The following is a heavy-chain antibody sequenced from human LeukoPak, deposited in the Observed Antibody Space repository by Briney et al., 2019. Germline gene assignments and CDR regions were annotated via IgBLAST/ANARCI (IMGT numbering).Heavy chain of an antibody. D-gene: IGHD2-21*02. V-gene: IGHV3-30*18. CDR3: AKVLCGGDCYSPPLDY. CDR1: GFTFSSYG. J-gene: IGHJ4*02. Sequence: AGGSLRLSCAASGFTFSSYGMHWVRQAPGKGLEWVAVISYDGSNKYYADSVKGRFTISRDNSKNTLYLQMNSLRAEDTAVYYCAKVLCGGDCYSPPLDYWGQGTLVTVSS. CDR2: ISYDGSNK.